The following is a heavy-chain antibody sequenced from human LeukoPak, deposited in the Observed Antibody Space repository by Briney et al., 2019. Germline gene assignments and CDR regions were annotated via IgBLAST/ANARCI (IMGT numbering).Heavy chain of an antibody. Sequence: GGSLRLSCAASGFTFSSYGMHWVRQAPGKGLEWAAVISYDGSNKYYADSVKGRFTISRDNSKNTLYLQMNSLRAEDTAVYYCAKVGSGWTKTLAYWGQGTLVTVSS. CDR1: GFTFSSYG. V-gene: IGHV3-30*18. J-gene: IGHJ4*02. D-gene: IGHD6-19*01. CDR2: ISYDGSNK. CDR3: AKVGSGWTKTLAY.